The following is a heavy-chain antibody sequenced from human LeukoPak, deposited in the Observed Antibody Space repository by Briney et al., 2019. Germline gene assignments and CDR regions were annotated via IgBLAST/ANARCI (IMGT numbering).Heavy chain of an antibody. CDR1: GYTSTNYG. J-gene: IGHJ6*03. V-gene: IGHV1-18*01. D-gene: IGHD3-10*01. Sequence: ASVKVSCKASGYTSTNYGISWVRQASGQGLEWMGWIHIYRGNTNYAQKFQGRVTMTTDTSTSTAYMELRSLRSDDTAVYYCARGRAYYGSGSYYLGVNYYYYYYMDVWGKGTTVTISS. CDR3: ARGRAYYGSGSYYLGVNYYYYYYMDV. CDR2: IHIYRGNT.